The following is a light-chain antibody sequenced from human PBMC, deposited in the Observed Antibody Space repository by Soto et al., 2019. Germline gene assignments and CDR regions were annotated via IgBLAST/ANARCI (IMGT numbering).Light chain of an antibody. CDR2: DVT. CDR1: SSDVGGYNY. CDR3: NSYAGGDSFDVI. V-gene: IGLV2-8*01. Sequence: QSALTQPASVSGSPGQSITISCTGTSSDVGGYNYVSWYQQHPGKAPKLMIYDVTERPSGVPDRFSGSKSGNTASLTVSGLRADDEAVYYCNSYAGGDSFDVIFGGGTKLTVL. J-gene: IGLJ2*01.